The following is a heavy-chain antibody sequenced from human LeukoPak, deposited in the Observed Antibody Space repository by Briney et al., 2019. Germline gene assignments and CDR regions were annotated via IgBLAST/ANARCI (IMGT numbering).Heavy chain of an antibody. J-gene: IGHJ4*02. CDR1: GYSFTNYW. Sequence: GESLKISCEGSGYSFTNYWVAWVRQMPGKGLEWMGIIYPDDSDTRYSPSFQGQVTFSADKSISTAYLQWSSLKASDSATYYCARRGIRDGYNYADYWGQGTLVTVSS. CDR3: ARRGIRDGYNYADY. D-gene: IGHD5-24*01. CDR2: IYPDDSDT. V-gene: IGHV5-51*01.